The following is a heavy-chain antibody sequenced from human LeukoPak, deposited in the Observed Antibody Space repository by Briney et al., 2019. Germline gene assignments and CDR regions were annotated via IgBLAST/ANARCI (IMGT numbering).Heavy chain of an antibody. CDR3: ARAQSIAAARVLGY. D-gene: IGHD6-13*01. CDR2: MNPNSGNT. CDR1: GYTFTSYD. Sequence: GASVKVSCKASGYTFTSYDINWVRQATGQGLEWMGWMNPNSGNTGYAQKFQGRVTITRNTSISTAYMELSSLRSEDTAMYYCARAQSIAAARVLGYWGQGTLVTVSS. J-gene: IGHJ4*02. V-gene: IGHV1-8*03.